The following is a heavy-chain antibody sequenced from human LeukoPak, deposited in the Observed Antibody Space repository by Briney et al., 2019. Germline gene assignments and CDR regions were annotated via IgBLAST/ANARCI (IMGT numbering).Heavy chain of an antibody. J-gene: IGHJ5*02. V-gene: IGHV4-59*01. CDR1: GGSISSCD. Sequence: SETLSLTCTVSGGSISSCDGSWIQQPPGKGLEWIGYIYYSGSTNYNPSLKSRVTISVDTSKNQFSLKLSSVTAADTAVYYCARGDYGSGSYYRFDPWGQGTLVTVSS. D-gene: IGHD3-10*01. CDR3: ARGDYGSGSYYRFDP. CDR2: IYYSGST.